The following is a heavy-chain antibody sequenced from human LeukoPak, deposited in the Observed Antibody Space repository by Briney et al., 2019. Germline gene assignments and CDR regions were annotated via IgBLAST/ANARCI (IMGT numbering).Heavy chain of an antibody. CDR3: ARLLRIAVAGPRDAFDI. J-gene: IGHJ3*02. D-gene: IGHD6-19*01. V-gene: IGHV1-18*01. CDR2: ISVYNGNT. CDR1: GYTFTNYG. Sequence: ASVKVSCKASGYTFTNYGISWVRQAPGQGLEWMGWISVYNGNTNYAQKLQGRVTMTTDTSTSTAYMELRSLRSDDTAVYYCARLLRIAVAGPRDAFDIWGQGTMVTVSS.